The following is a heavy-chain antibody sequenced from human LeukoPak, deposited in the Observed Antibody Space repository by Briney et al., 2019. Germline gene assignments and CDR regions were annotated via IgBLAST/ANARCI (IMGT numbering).Heavy chain of an antibody. CDR1: GFTFSSYA. CDR3: ARRPGN. Sequence: GGPLRLSCAASGFTFSSYAMSWVRQAPGKGLEWVSLIYSGGAIRYADSVKGRFTISRDSSKNTLFLQMNDLTVEDTARYYCARRPGNWGQGILVTVSS. CDR2: IYSGGAI. D-gene: IGHD1-14*01. J-gene: IGHJ4*02. V-gene: IGHV3-23*03.